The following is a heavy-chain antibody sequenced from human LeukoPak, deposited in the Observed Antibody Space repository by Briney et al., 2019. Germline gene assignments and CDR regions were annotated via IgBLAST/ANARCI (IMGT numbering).Heavy chain of an antibody. J-gene: IGHJ4*02. CDR3: ALGGWLQPFDY. Sequence: GGSLRLSCAASGFTFSSYSMNWVRQAPGKGLEWVSSISSSSSYIYYADSVKGRFTISRDNAKNSLYLQMNSLRAEDTALYYCALGGWLQPFDYWGQGTLVTVSS. CDR2: ISSSSSYI. V-gene: IGHV3-21*01. D-gene: IGHD5-24*01. CDR1: GFTFSSYS.